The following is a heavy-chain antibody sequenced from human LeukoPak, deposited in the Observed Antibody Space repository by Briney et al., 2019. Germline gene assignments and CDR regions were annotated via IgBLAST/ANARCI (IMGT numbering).Heavy chain of an antibody. D-gene: IGHD3-10*01. V-gene: IGHV4-38-2*02. CDR2: IYHSGST. CDR3: ARVNYGSGSYYQDY. Sequence: SETLSLTCTVSGYSISSGYYWGWIRQPPGKGLEWIGSIYHSGSTYYNPSLKSRVTISVDTSKNQFSLKLSSVTAADTAVYYCARVNYGSGSYYQDYWGQGTLVTVSS. CDR1: GYSISSGYY. J-gene: IGHJ4*02.